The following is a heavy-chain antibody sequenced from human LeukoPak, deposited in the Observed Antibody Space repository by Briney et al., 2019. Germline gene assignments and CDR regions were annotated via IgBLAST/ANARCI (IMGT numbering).Heavy chain of an antibody. D-gene: IGHD2-2*01. CDR3: ARGPLGYCSVTSCSFDS. V-gene: IGHV3-7*01. J-gene: IGHJ4*02. Sequence: GGPLRLSCAASGFTFNSYWMSWVRQAPGEGLEWVANINQDGSENYYLDSVKGRFTISRDNAKNSLYLQMNSLRAEDTAVYYCARGPLGYCSVTSCSFDSGGQGTLVTVSS. CDR1: GFTFNSYW. CDR2: INQDGSEN.